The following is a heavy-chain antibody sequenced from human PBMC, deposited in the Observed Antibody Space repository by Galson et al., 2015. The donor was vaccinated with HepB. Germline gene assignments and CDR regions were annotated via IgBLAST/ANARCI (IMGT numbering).Heavy chain of an antibody. J-gene: IGHJ4*02. Sequence: SLRLSCAASGFPFNTYWMTWVRQAPGKGLEWVANITEDGSDKNYVDPVKGRFIISRDNAKRALYLQMNSLRADDTAVYYCATRGQAMADWGQGTLVTVSS. CDR1: GFPFNTYW. CDR3: ATRGQAMAD. CDR2: ITEDGSDK. V-gene: IGHV3-7*01. D-gene: IGHD6-19*01.